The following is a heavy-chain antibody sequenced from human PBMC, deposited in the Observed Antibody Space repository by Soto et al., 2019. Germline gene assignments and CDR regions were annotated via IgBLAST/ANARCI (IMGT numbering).Heavy chain of an antibody. V-gene: IGHV1-69*12. CDR3: VRLTVGGNSFDY. CDR2: IIPLFGKV. J-gene: IGHJ4*02. Sequence: QVQLVQSGAEVKKPGSSVKVSCKASGGTFNSYAFNWVRQAPGQGLEWMGGIIPLFGKVNNAQKVQGRITITADESMTTAYMELTSLRSEDTAMYYCVRLTVGGNSFDYWGQGTLVTVSS. CDR1: GGTFNSYA. D-gene: IGHD6-19*01.